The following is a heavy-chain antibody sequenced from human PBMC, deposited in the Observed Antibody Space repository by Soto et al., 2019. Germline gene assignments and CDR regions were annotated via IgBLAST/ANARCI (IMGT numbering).Heavy chain of an antibody. Sequence: PSETLSLTCTVSGGSISSYYWAWIRQPPGKGLEWIGFIYNSGSIHYNPSLRSRVTISVDTSNNQFSLKLRSVTAADTAVYYCASMGYHYGSGSYPLDYWGQGTLVTVSS. CDR3: ASMGYHYGSGSYPLDY. CDR2: IYNSGSI. CDR1: GGSISSYY. V-gene: IGHV4-59*08. J-gene: IGHJ4*02. D-gene: IGHD3-10*01.